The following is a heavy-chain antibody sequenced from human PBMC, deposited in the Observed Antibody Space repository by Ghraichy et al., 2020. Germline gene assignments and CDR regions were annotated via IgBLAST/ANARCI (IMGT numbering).Heavy chain of an antibody. D-gene: IGHD2-2*01. CDR2: IYHSGST. Sequence: SETLSLTCTVSGYSISSGYYWGWIRQPPGKGLEWIGSIYHSGSTYYNPSLKSRVTISVDTSKNQFSLKLSSVTAADTAVYYCARQMGYCSSTSCRSTVFDYWGQGTLVTVSS. J-gene: IGHJ4*02. CDR3: ARQMGYCSSTSCRSTVFDY. V-gene: IGHV4-38-2*02. CDR1: GYSISSGYY.